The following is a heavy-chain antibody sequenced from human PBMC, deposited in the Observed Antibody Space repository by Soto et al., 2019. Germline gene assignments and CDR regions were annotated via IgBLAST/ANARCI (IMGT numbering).Heavy chain of an antibody. J-gene: IGHJ5*02. D-gene: IGHD3-22*01. CDR3: ARQAITMIDLAWGGWFDP. CDR1: GGSISSSSYY. V-gene: IGHV4-39*01. Sequence: QLQLQESGPGLVKPSETLSLTCTVSGGSISSSSYYWGWIRQPPGKGLEWIGSIYYSGSTYYNPSLKSRVTISVDTSKNQFSLKLSSVTAADTAVYYCARQAITMIDLAWGGWFDPWGQGTLVTVSS. CDR2: IYYSGST.